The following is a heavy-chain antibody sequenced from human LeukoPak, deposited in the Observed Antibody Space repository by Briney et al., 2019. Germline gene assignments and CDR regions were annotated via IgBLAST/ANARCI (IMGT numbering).Heavy chain of an antibody. CDR1: GYTFTGYY. CDR2: INPNSGGT. V-gene: IGHV1-2*02. Sequence: ASVKVSCKASGYTFTGYYMHWVRQAPGQGLEWMGWINPNSGGTNYAQKFQGRVTITADESTSTAYMELSSLRSEDTAVYYCAREGYPVYSSGWYRYNTGPALSHWGQGTLVTVSS. D-gene: IGHD6-19*01. CDR3: AREGYPVYSSGWYRYNTGPALSH. J-gene: IGHJ4*02.